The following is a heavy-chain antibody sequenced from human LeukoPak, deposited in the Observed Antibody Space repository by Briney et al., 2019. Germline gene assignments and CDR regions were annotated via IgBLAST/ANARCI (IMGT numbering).Heavy chain of an antibody. D-gene: IGHD3-22*01. CDR1: GFTFSRYG. V-gene: IGHV3-48*03. CDR2: ISSSGSTI. Sequence: GGSLRLSCAASGFTFSRYGMNWVRQAPGKGLEWISYISSSGSTIYYADSVKGRFTISRDNAKNSLYLQMNSLRAEDTAVYYCARTASFYYDTTNYWGQGTLVTVSS. J-gene: IGHJ4*02. CDR3: ARTASFYYDTTNY.